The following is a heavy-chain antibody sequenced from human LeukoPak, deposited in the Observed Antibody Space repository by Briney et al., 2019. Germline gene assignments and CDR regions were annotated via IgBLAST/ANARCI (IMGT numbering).Heavy chain of an antibody. V-gene: IGHV4-61*02. Sequence: SQTLSLTCTVSGGSISSGSYYWSWIRQPAGKGLEWIGRIYTSGSTNYNPSLKSRVTISVDTSKNQFSLRLSSVTAADTAVYYCARDTVTTDGPPYYYYYYYMDVWGKGTTVTVSS. J-gene: IGHJ6*03. CDR1: GGSISSGSYY. CDR3: ARDTVTTDGPPYYYYYYYMDV. D-gene: IGHD4-17*01. CDR2: IYTSGST.